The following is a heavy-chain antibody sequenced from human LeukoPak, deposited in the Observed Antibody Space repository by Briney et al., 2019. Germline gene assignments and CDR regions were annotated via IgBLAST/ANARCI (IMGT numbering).Heavy chain of an antibody. D-gene: IGHD3-9*01. V-gene: IGHV3-23*01. CDR2: ISGSGGST. CDR1: GFTFSSYA. CDR3: AKAGGYDILTGLSPFDY. J-gene: IGHJ4*02. Sequence: QAGGSLRLSGAASGFTFSSYAMSWVRQAPGKGLEWVSAISGSGGSTYYADSVKGRFTISRDNSKNTLYLQMNSLRAEDTAVYYCAKAGGYDILTGLSPFDYWGQGTLVTVSS.